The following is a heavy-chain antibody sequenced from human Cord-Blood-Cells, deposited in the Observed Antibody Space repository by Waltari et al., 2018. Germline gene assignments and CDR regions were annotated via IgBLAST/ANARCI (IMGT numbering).Heavy chain of an antibody. CDR2: ISAYNGNT. J-gene: IGHJ6*03. CDR1: GYTFTSYG. Sequence: QVQLVQSGAEVKKPGASVKVSCKASGYTFTSYGISWVRQAPGPGLEGMGWISAYNGNTNYAQKLQGRVTMTTDTSTSTAYMELRSLRSDDTAVYYCARSPSYYDILTGYYYYYYMDVWGKGTTVTVSS. CDR3: ARSPSYYDILTGYYYYYYMDV. D-gene: IGHD3-9*01. V-gene: IGHV1-18*01.